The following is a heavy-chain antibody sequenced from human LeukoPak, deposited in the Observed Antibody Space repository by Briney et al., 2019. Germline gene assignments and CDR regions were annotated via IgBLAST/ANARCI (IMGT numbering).Heavy chain of an antibody. J-gene: IGHJ4*02. D-gene: IGHD3-10*01. CDR3: ARDRYYGSGRDGRDFDY. CDR2: ISTYNGNT. Sequence: ASVKVSCKASGYTFTTYGVSWVRQAPGQGLEWMGWISTYNGNTNYAQKLQGRVTMTTGTSTSTAYMELRSLRSDDTAVYYCARDRYYGSGRDGRDFDYWGQGTLVTVSS. V-gene: IGHV1-18*04. CDR1: GYTFTTYG.